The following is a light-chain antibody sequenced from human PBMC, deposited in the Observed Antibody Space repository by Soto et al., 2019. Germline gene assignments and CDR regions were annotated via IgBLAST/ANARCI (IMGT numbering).Light chain of an antibody. Sequence: SYELTQPPSVSVSPGQTATITCSGDKLGNKYTSWYQQKPGQSPVLIIYQDTRRPSGIPERFSGSTSGTTATLTISGTQAMDEADYYCQAWDSSYVFGTGTKLTVL. J-gene: IGLJ1*01. V-gene: IGLV3-1*01. CDR3: QAWDSSYV. CDR1: KLGNKY. CDR2: QDT.